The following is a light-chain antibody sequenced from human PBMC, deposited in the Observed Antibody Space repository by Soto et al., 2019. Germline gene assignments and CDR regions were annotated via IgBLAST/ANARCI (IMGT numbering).Light chain of an antibody. Sequence: SVLAQPPPVSRAPRQRGTIPRTGGSSQKGASYDVHWYQKIPRTASKLLIYGNSNRPSGVPDRFSGSKSGTSASLAITGLQAEDEADYYCQSYDYSLSGAGVFGAGTKVTVL. V-gene: IGLV1-40*01. J-gene: IGLJ1*01. CDR2: GNS. CDR1: SSQKGASYD. CDR3: QSYDYSLSGAGV.